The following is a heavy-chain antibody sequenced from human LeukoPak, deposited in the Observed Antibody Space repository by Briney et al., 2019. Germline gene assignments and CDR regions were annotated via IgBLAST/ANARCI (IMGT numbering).Heavy chain of an antibody. CDR2: ITISSNFI. J-gene: IGHJ4*02. V-gene: IGHV3-21*04. D-gene: IGHD4/OR15-4a*01. Sequence: GGSLRLSCAAPGFSLSSYSMNWVRQAPGKGLEWVSSITISSNFIYYADSVKGRFTISRDNAKNSLYLQMNSLRAEDTAVYYCARGALTYYYDYWGQGTLVAVSS. CDR1: GFSLSSYS. CDR3: ARGALTYYYDY.